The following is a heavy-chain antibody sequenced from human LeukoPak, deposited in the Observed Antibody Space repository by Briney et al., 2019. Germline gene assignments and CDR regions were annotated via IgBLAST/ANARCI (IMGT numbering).Heavy chain of an antibody. CDR2: ISNK. Sequence: GGSLRLSCAASGYSMHWVRQAPGKGLEWVAVISNKYYADSVKGRFTISRDNSKNTLYLQMNSLRAEDTAVYYCAKDRFLATVTDYWGQGTLVTVSS. J-gene: IGHJ4*02. CDR1: GYS. CDR3: AKDRFLATVTDY. V-gene: IGHV3-30*18. D-gene: IGHD4-17*01.